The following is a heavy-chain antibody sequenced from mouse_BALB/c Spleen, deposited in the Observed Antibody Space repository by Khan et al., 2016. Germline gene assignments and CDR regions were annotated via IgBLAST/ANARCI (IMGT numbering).Heavy chain of an antibody. J-gene: IGHJ1*01. D-gene: IGHD1-2*01. CDR2: IRYSGST. V-gene: IGHV3-2*02. Sequence: EVQLQESGPGLVKPSQSLSLTCTVTGYSITSDYAWNWIRQFPGNKLEWMGYIRYSGSTTYNPSLKSRISITRDTSKNKFFLQLYSVTTDDTATYYCTRSPTATRYFDVWGAGTTVTVSS. CDR3: TRSPTATRYFDV. CDR1: GYSITSDYA.